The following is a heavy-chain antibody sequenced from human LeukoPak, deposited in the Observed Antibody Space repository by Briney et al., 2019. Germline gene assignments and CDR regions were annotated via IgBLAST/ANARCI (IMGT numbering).Heavy chain of an antibody. V-gene: IGHV1-24*01. CDR1: GYTFTELS. J-gene: IGHJ4*02. D-gene: IGHD3-22*01. CDR2: FDPEDGET. Sequence: ASVKVSCKTSGYTFTELSMHWVRQAPGKGLEWMGGFDPEDGETIYAQKFQGRVTMTEDTSTDTAYMELSSLRSEDTAVYYCATPHYYDSSGYYNFDYWGQGTLVTVSS. CDR3: ATPHYYDSSGYYNFDY.